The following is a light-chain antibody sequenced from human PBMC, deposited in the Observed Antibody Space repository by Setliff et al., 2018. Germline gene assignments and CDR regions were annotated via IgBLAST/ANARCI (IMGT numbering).Light chain of an antibody. CDR2: EVS. V-gene: IGLV2-14*01. CDR1: SSDVGGYKY. J-gene: IGLJ1*01. CDR3: CSYTSSDTVV. Sequence: QSVLTQPASVSGSPGQSITISCTGTSSDVGGYKYVSWYQQHPGKAPKLMIYEVSNRPSGVSNRFSGSKSGNTASLTISGLQAEDEADYYCCSYTSSDTVVFGTGTKVTV.